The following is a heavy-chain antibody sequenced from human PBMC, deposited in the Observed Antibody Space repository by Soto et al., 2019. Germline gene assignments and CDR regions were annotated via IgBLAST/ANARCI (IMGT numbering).Heavy chain of an antibody. CDR3: TVKSSTRLPHDAFDI. Sequence: GGSLRLSCAASGFTFSNAWMSWVRQAPGKGLEWVGRIKSKTDGGTTDYAAPVKGRFTISRDDSKNTLYLQMNSLKTEDTAVYYCTVKSSTRLPHDAFDIWGQGTMVTVSS. D-gene: IGHD2-2*01. V-gene: IGHV3-15*01. CDR1: GFTFSNAW. J-gene: IGHJ3*02. CDR2: IKSKTDGGTT.